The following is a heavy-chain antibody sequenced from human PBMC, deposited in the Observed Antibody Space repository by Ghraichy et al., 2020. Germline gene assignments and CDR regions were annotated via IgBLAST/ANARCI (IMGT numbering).Heavy chain of an antibody. CDR1: GFTFSSYS. Sequence: LSLTCAASGFTFSSYSMNWVRQAPGKGLEWVSYISSSSSTIYYADSVKGRFTISRDNAKNSLYLQMNSLRDEDTAVYYCARSRYYYDTYDAFDIWGQGTMVTVSS. V-gene: IGHV3-48*02. J-gene: IGHJ3*02. D-gene: IGHD3-22*01. CDR2: ISSSSSTI. CDR3: ARSRYYYDTYDAFDI.